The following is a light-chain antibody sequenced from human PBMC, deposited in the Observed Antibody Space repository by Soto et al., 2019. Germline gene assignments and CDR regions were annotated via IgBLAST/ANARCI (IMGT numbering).Light chain of an antibody. J-gene: IGKJ2*01. CDR3: HQYGYSPRT. CDR2: GAS. CDR1: QSVSSSY. Sequence: EIVLTQSPGTLSLSPGERATLSCRASQSVSSSYLAWYQQKPGQAPRLLISGASSSATGIPDRFSGGGSGTDFTLTISRLEPEDFALYYCHQYGYSPRTFGQGTKLEIK. V-gene: IGKV3-20*01.